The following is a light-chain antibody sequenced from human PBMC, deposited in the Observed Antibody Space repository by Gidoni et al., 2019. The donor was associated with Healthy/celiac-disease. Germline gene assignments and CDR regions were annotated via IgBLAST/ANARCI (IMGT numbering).Light chain of an antibody. CDR2: AAS. Sequence: DIQITQSPSTLSASVGDRVTITCRASQSSSNDLGWYQQKPGKAPKRLIYAASSLQSGVPSRFSGSGSGTEFTLTISSLQPEDFATYYCLQHNSYPHTFGQGTKLEIK. J-gene: IGKJ2*01. CDR1: QSSSND. CDR3: LQHNSYPHT. V-gene: IGKV1-17*01.